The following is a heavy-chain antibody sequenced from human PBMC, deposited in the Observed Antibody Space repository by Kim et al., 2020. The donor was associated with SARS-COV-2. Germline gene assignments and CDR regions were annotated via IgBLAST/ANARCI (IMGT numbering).Heavy chain of an antibody. CDR2: IIPIFGTA. CDR1: GGTFSSYA. J-gene: IGHJ4*02. D-gene: IGHD5-12*01. CDR3: AREASEYSGYDSETCFDY. Sequence: SVKVSCKASGGTFSSYAISWVRQAPGQGLEWMGGIIPIFGTANYAQKFQGRVTITADESTSTAYMELSSLRSEDTAVYYCAREASEYSGYDSETCFDYWGQGTLVTVSS. V-gene: IGHV1-69*13.